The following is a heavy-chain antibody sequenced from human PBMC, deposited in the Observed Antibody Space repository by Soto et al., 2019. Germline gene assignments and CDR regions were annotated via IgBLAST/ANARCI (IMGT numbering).Heavy chain of an antibody. CDR2: IIPILEIA. CDR3: ARDGTSAVVTAQDWFDP. CDR1: GGTFSSYT. D-gene: IGHD2-21*02. J-gene: IGHJ5*02. Sequence: QVQLVQSGTEVKKPGSSVKVSCKASGGTFSSYTISWLRQAPGQGLEWMGRIIPILEIANYAQRFRDRVTITVDKSTNTAYMELSSRRSEDTAVYYCARDGTSAVVTAQDWFDPWGQGTLVTVSS. V-gene: IGHV1-69*04.